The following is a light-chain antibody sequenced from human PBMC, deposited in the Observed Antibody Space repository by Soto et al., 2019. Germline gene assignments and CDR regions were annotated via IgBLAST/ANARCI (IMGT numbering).Light chain of an antibody. Sequence: EVVMTQSPATLSVSPGERATLSCRASHSVSSSLAWYQQKPGQAPRLLISGASTRAAGIPASFSGSGSGTEFTLTISRLKSEDFAVYYCQHYNTSPWTFGPGTKAEVK. J-gene: IGKJ1*01. V-gene: IGKV3-15*01. CDR2: GAS. CDR3: QHYNTSPWT. CDR1: HSVSSS.